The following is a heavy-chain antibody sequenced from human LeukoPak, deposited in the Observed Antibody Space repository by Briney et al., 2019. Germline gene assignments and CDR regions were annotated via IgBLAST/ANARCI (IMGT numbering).Heavy chain of an antibody. CDR1: GDSISSSSSY. D-gene: IGHD4/OR15-4a*01. Sequence: PSETLSPTCAVSGDSISSSSSYWGWIRQPPGKGLEWIGSIHYSGSTYYDPSLKSRVTISVDTSKNQFSLKLSSVTAADTAVYHCARLLKKVYKSDDYWGQGTLVTVSS. V-gene: IGHV4-39*01. J-gene: IGHJ4*02. CDR3: ARLLKKVYKSDDY. CDR2: IHYSGST.